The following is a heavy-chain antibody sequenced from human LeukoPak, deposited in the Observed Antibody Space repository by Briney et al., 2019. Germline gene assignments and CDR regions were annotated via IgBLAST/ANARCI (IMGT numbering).Heavy chain of an antibody. CDR2: ISGSGDKT. CDR3: AIGERFIDAFEF. J-gene: IGHJ3*01. V-gene: IGHV3-23*01. Sequence: GGSLRLSCAASGFIFSSYVMTWVRQAPGKGLEWVSGISGSGDKTYYADSVTGRSTISRDNSKDTLYLQMNSLRADDTAVYYCAIGERFIDAFEFWGQGTMVTVSS. CDR1: GFIFSSYV.